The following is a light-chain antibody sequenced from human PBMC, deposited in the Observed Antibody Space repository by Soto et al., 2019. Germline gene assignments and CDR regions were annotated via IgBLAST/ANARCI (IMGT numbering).Light chain of an antibody. CDR1: QSILYNSNNKTY. V-gene: IGKV4-1*01. J-gene: IGKJ1*01. Sequence: DIVMTQSPDSLAVSLGERATINCKSSQSILYNSNNKTYLAWYQQKAGQPPKLLIYWASTRESGVPDRFSGSGSGTDFTRTISSLQAEDVAVYYCQQYHDTPRTFGQGTKVEIK. CDR2: WAS. CDR3: QQYHDTPRT.